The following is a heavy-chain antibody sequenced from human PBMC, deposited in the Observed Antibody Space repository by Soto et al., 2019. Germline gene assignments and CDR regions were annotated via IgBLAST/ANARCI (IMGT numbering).Heavy chain of an antibody. D-gene: IGHD1-1*01. CDR2: IWYDGTKK. CDR3: ADILPGPTYY. J-gene: IGHJ4*02. Sequence: GGSLRLSCVASGFAFDSNVMHWVRQAPGKGLEWATDIWYDGTKKHYADSVQGRFTISRDNSKNTVYLQMNSLRVEDTAVYYCADILPGPTYYCSQGTLVTVSA. V-gene: IGHV3-33*08. CDR1: GFAFDSNV.